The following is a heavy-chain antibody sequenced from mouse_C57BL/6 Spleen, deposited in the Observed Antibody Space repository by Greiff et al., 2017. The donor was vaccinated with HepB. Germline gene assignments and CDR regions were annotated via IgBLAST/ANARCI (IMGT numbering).Heavy chain of an antibody. CDR2: IHPNSGST. Sequence: QVQLQQPGAELVKPGASVKLSCKASGYTFTSYWMHWVKQRPGQGLEWIGMIHPNSGSTNYNEKFKSKATLTVDKSSSTAYMQLSSLTSEDSAVYYCARSGAGEDYYGSSYPWYFDYWCQGTTLTVSS. V-gene: IGHV1-64*01. CDR1: GYTFTSYW. J-gene: IGHJ2*01. D-gene: IGHD1-1*01. CDR3: ARSGAGEDYYGSSYPWYFDY.